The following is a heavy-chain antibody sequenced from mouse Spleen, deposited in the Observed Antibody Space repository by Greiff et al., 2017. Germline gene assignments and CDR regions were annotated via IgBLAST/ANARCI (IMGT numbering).Heavy chain of an antibody. CDR1: GYTFTSYW. CDR3: ARYYSYYSYDVGYAMDY. CDR2: IYPGSGST. Sequence: VQLQQPGAELVKPGASVKMSCKASGYTFTSYWITWVKQRPGQGLEWIGDIYPGSGSTNYNEKFKSKATLTVDTSSSTAYMQLSSLTSEDSAVYYCARYYSYYSYDVGYAMDYWGQGTSVTVSS. J-gene: IGHJ4*01. V-gene: IGHV1-55*01. D-gene: IGHD2-12*01.